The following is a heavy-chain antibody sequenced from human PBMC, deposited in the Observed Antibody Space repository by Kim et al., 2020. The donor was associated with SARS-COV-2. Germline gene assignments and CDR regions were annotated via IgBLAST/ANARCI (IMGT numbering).Heavy chain of an antibody. CDR2: IYYSGST. V-gene: IGHV4-59*01. D-gene: IGHD3-10*01. Sequence: SETLSLTCTVSGGSISSYYWSWIRQPPGKGLEWIGYIYYSGSTNYNPSLKSRVTISVDTSKNQFSLKLSSVTAADTAVYYCARDRVRGRAFDIWGQGTM. J-gene: IGHJ3*02. CDR3: ARDRVRGRAFDI. CDR1: GGSISSYY.